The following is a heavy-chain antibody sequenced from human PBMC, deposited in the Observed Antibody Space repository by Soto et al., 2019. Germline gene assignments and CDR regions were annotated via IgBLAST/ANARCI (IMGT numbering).Heavy chain of an antibody. CDR3: ARGYSSSWPNGLDI. Sequence: EVQLVESGGGLVQPGGSLRLSCAASGFTFSGYWMHWVRQVPGKGPVWVSRINSDGSSTSYADSVKGRFTISRDNAKNTLYVQMNSLRAEDTAVYYCARGYSSSWPNGLDIWGQGTMVTVSS. D-gene: IGHD6-13*01. CDR2: INSDGSST. V-gene: IGHV3-74*01. J-gene: IGHJ3*02. CDR1: GFTFSGYW.